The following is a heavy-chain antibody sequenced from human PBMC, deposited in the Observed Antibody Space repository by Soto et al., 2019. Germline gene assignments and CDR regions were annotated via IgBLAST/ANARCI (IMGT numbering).Heavy chain of an antibody. Sequence: EVQLVESGGGLVQPGGSLRLSCAASGFTFSDYWMSWVRQAPGKGLEWVANIKQDGSETYYVDSVKGRFTISRDNAKNSLSLQMNSLRAEDTAVYYCARPLGWRDALDLRGQGTMVTVSS. V-gene: IGHV3-7*01. CDR1: GFTFSDYW. CDR3: ARPLGWRDALDL. CDR2: IKQDGSET. D-gene: IGHD6-19*01. J-gene: IGHJ3*01.